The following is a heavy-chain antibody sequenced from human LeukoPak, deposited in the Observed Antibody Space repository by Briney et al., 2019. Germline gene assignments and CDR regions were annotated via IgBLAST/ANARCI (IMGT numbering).Heavy chain of an antibody. D-gene: IGHD3-9*01. Sequence: PGGSLRLSCAASGFSFSNDSMNWVRQPPGKGLEWVSSISSGSKYIYYADSVKGRFTISRDNAKNSLYLQMNSLRAEDTAVYYCAREGNYDVLTGYCPADYWGQGTLVTVSS. V-gene: IGHV3-21*01. CDR3: AREGNYDVLTGYCPADY. CDR2: ISSGSKYI. CDR1: GFSFSNDS. J-gene: IGHJ4*02.